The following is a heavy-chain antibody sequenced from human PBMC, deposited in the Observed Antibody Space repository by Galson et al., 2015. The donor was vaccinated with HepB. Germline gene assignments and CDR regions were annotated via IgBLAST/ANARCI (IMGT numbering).Heavy chain of an antibody. D-gene: IGHD4/OR15-4a*01. CDR2: ISSGSSTI. V-gene: IGHV3-48*04. CDR3: ARGGYESAKDY. Sequence: SLRVSCAASGYTFSLYSVNWVRQAPGKGLEWVSYISSGSSTIYYADSVKGRFTISRDNAKNTLYLQMNSLRSEDTAVYYCARGGYESAKDYWGQGTLVTVSS. CDR1: GYTFSLYS. J-gene: IGHJ4*02.